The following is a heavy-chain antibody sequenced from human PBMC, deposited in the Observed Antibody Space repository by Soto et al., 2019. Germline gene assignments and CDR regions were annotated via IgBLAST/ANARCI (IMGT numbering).Heavy chain of an antibody. CDR3: AKGATVTTHYQYYGMDV. CDR2: VNWGGDTT. J-gene: IGHJ6*02. V-gene: IGHV3-43D*04. D-gene: IGHD4-17*01. Sequence: DVHLEESGGAVVQPGGSLRLSCAASGFTFDDFAMCWVRQVPGKGLEWISLVNWGGDTTFYAESVKGRFIISRYNTKNSVYLQMTSLRSEDSAIYYCAKGATVTTHYQYYGMDVWGQGTTVTVSS. CDR1: GFTFDDFA.